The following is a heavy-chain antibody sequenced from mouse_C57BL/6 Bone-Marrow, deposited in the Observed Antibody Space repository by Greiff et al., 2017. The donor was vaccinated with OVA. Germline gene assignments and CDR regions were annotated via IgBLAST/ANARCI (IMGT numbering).Heavy chain of an antibody. Sequence: QVQLQQSGAELMKPGASVKLSCKATGYTFTGYWIEWVKQRPGHGLEWIGEILPGSGSTNYNEKFKGKATFTADTSSNTAYMQLSSLTTEDSAIYYCASHYYGSSLAYWGQGTLVTVSA. D-gene: IGHD1-1*01. CDR1: GYTFTGYW. CDR2: ILPGSGST. V-gene: IGHV1-9*01. J-gene: IGHJ3*01. CDR3: ASHYYGSSLAY.